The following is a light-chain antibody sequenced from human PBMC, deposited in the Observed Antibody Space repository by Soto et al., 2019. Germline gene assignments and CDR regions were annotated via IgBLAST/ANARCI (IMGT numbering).Light chain of an antibody. J-gene: IGKJ3*01. CDR1: QSVSSSY. CDR2: GAS. CDR3: QQYGSSLFP. Sequence: EIVLTQSPGTLSLSPGERATLSCRARQSVSSSYLARYQQKPGQAPRLLIYGASSRATGIPDRFSGSGSGTYFTITISRLEPEDFAVCYCQQYGSSLFPFGPGTKVDIK. V-gene: IGKV3-20*01.